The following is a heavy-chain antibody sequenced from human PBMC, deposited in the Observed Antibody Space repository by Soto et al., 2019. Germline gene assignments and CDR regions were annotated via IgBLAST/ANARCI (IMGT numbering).Heavy chain of an antibody. CDR3: VTEDFWNGNIRADYGMDV. D-gene: IGHD3-3*01. CDR2: IWYDGSKQ. CDR1: GFTFRNHG. Sequence: QVQLVESGGGVVQPGRSLRLSCEGSGFTFRNHGIHWVRQAPGKGLEWVAIIWYDGSKQLYADSVKGRFTISRDNSKNTAYLQMNSLRVEDTALYYCVTEDFWNGNIRADYGMDVWGLGTTVTVSS. V-gene: IGHV3-33*01. J-gene: IGHJ6*02.